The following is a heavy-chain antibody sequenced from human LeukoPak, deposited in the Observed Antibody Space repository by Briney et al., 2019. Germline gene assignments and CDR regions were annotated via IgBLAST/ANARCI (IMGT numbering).Heavy chain of an antibody. D-gene: IGHD6-19*01. CDR1: GITFSSYA. J-gene: IGHJ6*02. Sequence: GGSLRLSCAASGITFSSYAMSWVRQAPGKGLEWVSTVSGSGGSTYYADSVKGQFTISRDNSKNTLYLQMNSLRAEDTALYYCAKDARGSGERLYRFYYYMDVWGQGTTVTVSS. CDR2: VSGSGGST. CDR3: AKDARGSGERLYRFYYYMDV. V-gene: IGHV3-23*01.